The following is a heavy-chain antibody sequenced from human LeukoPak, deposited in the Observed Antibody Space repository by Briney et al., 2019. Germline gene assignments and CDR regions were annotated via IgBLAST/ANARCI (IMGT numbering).Heavy chain of an antibody. Sequence: GGSLRLSCAASGFTVSSNYMSWVRQAPGKGLEWVSVIYSGGSTYYADSVKGRFTISRDNSKSTPYLQMNSLRAEDTAVYYCARAWWELRHYYYYYMDVWGKGTTVTVSS. V-gene: IGHV3-53*01. CDR2: IYSGGST. J-gene: IGHJ6*03. D-gene: IGHD1-26*01. CDR1: GFTVSSNY. CDR3: ARAWWELRHYYYYYMDV.